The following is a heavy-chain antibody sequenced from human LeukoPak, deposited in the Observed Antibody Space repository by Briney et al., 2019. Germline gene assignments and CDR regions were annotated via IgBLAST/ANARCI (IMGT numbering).Heavy chain of an antibody. CDR1: GFTFSNYA. CDR3: ARESNDAFDI. J-gene: IGHJ3*02. CDR2: ISGSGGST. V-gene: IGHV3-23*01. Sequence: GGSLRLSCAASGFTFSNYAMSWVRQAPGKGLEWVSAISGSGGSTYYADSVKGRFTISRDNAKNSLYLQMNSLRAEDTAVYYCARESNDAFDIWGQGTMVTVSS.